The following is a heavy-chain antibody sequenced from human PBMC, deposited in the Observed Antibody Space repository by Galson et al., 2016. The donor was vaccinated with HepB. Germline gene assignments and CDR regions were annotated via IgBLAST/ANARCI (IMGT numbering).Heavy chain of an antibody. J-gene: IGHJ5*01. Sequence: SLRLSCAASGFTFSTYAMHWVRQAPGKGLEWVAGISFDGSNKYYADSVKGRFTISRDNSGNTLYLEMTTLRAEDTAVYYCARDGRGAYSSSDWFDSWGQGTLVTVSS. CDR2: ISFDGSNK. CDR1: GFTFSTYA. D-gene: IGHD3-10*01. CDR3: ARDGRGAYSSSDWFDS. V-gene: IGHV3-30-3*01.